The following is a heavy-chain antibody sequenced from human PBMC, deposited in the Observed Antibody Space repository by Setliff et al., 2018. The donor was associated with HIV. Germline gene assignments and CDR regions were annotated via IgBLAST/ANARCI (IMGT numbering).Heavy chain of an antibody. CDR3: ARQGGYSGYGFYYYYYYMDV. CDR1: GGSISSGSYY. Sequence: NPSETLSLTCTVSGGSISSGSYYWNWIRQPAGKGLEWIGRIYTSGSTNYNPSLKSRVSMSVDTSKNQFSLKLSSVTAADTAVYYCARQGGYSGYGFYYYYYYMDVWGKGTTVTVSS. D-gene: IGHD5-12*01. J-gene: IGHJ6*03. V-gene: IGHV4-61*02. CDR2: IYTSGST.